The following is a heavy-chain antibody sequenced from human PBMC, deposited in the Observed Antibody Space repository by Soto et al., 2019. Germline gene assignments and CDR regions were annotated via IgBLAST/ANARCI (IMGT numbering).Heavy chain of an antibody. D-gene: IGHD6-13*01. Sequence: ASVKVSCKASGYTFTGYYMHWVRQAPGQGLEWMGWINPNSGGTNYAQKFQGWVTMTRDTSISTAYMELSRLRSDDTAVYYCARGKEPRIEAAGNKPHLDYWGQGTLVTVSS. CDR3: ARGKEPRIEAAGNKPHLDY. V-gene: IGHV1-2*04. CDR2: INPNSGGT. CDR1: GYTFTGYY. J-gene: IGHJ4*02.